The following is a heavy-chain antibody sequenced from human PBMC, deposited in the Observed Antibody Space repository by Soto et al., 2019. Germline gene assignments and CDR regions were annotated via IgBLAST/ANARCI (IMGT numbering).Heavy chain of an antibody. CDR3: ARSTVDFWSGYYTDYFDY. J-gene: IGHJ4*02. Sequence: ASVKVSCKASGYTLTTYYMHWVRQAPGQGLEWMGIIKPSGGSTSYAQKFQGRVTMTRDTSTSTVYMELSSLRSEDTAVYYCARSTVDFWSGYYTDYFDYWGQGSLVTVSS. D-gene: IGHD3-3*01. CDR1: GYTLTTYY. CDR2: IKPSGGST. V-gene: IGHV1-46*01.